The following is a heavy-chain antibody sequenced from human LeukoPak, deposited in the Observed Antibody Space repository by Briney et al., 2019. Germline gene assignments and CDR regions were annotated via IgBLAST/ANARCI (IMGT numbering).Heavy chain of an antibody. D-gene: IGHD6-6*01. V-gene: IGHV3-23*01. J-gene: IGHJ4*02. CDR2: ISGSGGST. CDR1: GFTFSSYA. Sequence: GGSLRLSCAASGFTFSSYAMSWVRQAPGKGLEWVSAISGSGGSTYYADSVKGRFTISRDNSKNTLYLQMNSLRAEDTAVYYCAKDRGGIAARRGPTDYWGQGTLVTVSS. CDR3: AKDRGGIAARRGPTDY.